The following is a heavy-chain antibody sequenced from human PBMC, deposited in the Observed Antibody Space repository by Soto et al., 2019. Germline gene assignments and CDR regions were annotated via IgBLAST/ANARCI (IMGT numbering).Heavy chain of an antibody. V-gene: IGHV3-30-3*01. CDR2: ISYDGNNK. D-gene: IGHD4-4*01. J-gene: IGHJ6*02. CDR3: ARVGTTYNYYYYGMDV. CDR1: GFTFSSYI. Sequence: QVQLVESGGSVVQPGRSLRLSCAASGFTFSSYIMHWVRQAPGKGLEWVAFISYDGNNKYHADSVKGRFTISRDNSRNTLFLLLNSLRGEDTAVYYCARVGTTYNYYYYGMDVWGQGTTVTVSS.